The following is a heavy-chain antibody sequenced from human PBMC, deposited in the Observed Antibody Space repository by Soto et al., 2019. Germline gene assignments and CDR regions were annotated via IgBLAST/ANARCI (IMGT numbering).Heavy chain of an antibody. J-gene: IGHJ6*02. Sequence: QITLKESGPTLVKPTQTLTLTCTFSGFSVSTSGVGVAWIRQPPGKALEWLALIYWDGDERYSPFLQSRVTITKDTSKNQVVLTMTNMDPVDTVTYYCAHKGGRGAGMDVWGQGTTVTVSS. D-gene: IGHD2-15*01. CDR1: GFSVSTSGVG. CDR2: IYWDGDE. CDR3: AHKGGRGAGMDV. V-gene: IGHV2-5*02.